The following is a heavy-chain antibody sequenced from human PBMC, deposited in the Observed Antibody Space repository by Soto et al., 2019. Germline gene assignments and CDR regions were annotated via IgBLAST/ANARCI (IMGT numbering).Heavy chain of an antibody. Sequence: QVTLKESGPVLVKPTETLTLTCTVSGFSLSNARMGVSWIRQPPGKALEWLAHIFSNDEKSYSTSLKSRLTIDKDTSKSQVVLTMTNMDPVDTATYYCARQADDFWSGYYTYYFDYWGQGTLVTVSS. CDR3: ARQADDFWSGYYTYYFDY. D-gene: IGHD3-3*01. V-gene: IGHV2-26*01. CDR1: GFSLSNARMG. CDR2: IFSNDEK. J-gene: IGHJ4*02.